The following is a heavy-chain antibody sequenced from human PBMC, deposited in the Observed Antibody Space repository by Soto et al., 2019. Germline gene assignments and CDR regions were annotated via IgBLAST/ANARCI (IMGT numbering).Heavy chain of an antibody. CDR3: ARIWFGEFLFDY. V-gene: IGHV4-39*01. CDR2: IYYSGST. D-gene: IGHD3-10*01. J-gene: IGHJ4*02. Sequence: PSETLSLTCTVSGGSISSSSYYWGWIRQPPGKGLEWIGSIYYSGSTYYNPSLKSRVTISVDTSKNQFSLKLSSVTAADTAVYYCARIWFGEFLFDYWGRGALVTVS. CDR1: GGSISSSSYY.